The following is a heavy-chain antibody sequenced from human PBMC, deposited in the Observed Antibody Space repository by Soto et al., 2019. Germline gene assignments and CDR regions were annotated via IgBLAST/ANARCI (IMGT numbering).Heavy chain of an antibody. CDR1: GDSISRSSHY. V-gene: IGHV4-39*07. Sequence: SETLSLTCSVSGDSISRSSHYWGWIRQPPGKGLEWIGSVHISEKTYYNPSLKSRVTISVDRSKNQFSLKLSSVTAADTAVYYCARGQVVAAQHWGQGTLVTVSS. J-gene: IGHJ4*02. D-gene: IGHD2-15*01. CDR2: VHISEKT. CDR3: ARGQVVAAQH.